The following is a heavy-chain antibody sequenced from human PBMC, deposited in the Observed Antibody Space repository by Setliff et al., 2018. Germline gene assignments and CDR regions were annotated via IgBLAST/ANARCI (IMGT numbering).Heavy chain of an antibody. D-gene: IGHD3-22*01. V-gene: IGHV3-74*01. Sequence: PGGSLRLSCAASEFTLSTYWLHWVRQAPRKGLVWVSRINSDGSTTTYADSVKGRFTISRDNGKNTVYLRMNSLRAEDTAMYYCVRGSAYSSGSFDCWGQGTLVTVSS. CDR3: VRGSAYSSGSFDC. CDR1: EFTLSTYW. J-gene: IGHJ4*02. CDR2: INSDGSTT.